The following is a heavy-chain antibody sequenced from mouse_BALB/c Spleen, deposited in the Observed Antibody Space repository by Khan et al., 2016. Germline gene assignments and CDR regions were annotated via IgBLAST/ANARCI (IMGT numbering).Heavy chain of an antibody. D-gene: IGHD1-1*01. CDR3: ARRDYYGSSSWYFDV. CDR2: INTYTGEP. Sequence: IQLVQSGPELKKPGETVKISCKASGYTFTNYGMNWVKQAPGKGLKWMGWINTYTGEPRYAEDFKGRFAFSLETSASTAYLQINNLKNEDTATYFCARRDYYGSSSWYFDVWGAGTTVTVSS. CDR1: GYTFTNYG. J-gene: IGHJ1*01. V-gene: IGHV9-3-1*01.